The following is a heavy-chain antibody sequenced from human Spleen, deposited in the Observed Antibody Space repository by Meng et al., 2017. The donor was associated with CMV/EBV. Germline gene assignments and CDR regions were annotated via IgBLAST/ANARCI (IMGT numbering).Heavy chain of an antibody. Sequence: GYGGSFSGYYWTWIRQPPGKGLEYIGEINHSGSTIYNPSLKSRVTISVDTSKNQFSLRLTSVTAADTAVYYCARVYGGNSGVGLDYWGQGTLVTVSS. CDR1: GGSFSGYY. V-gene: IGHV4-34*01. D-gene: IGHD4-23*01. J-gene: IGHJ4*02. CDR2: INHSGST. CDR3: ARVYGGNSGVGLDY.